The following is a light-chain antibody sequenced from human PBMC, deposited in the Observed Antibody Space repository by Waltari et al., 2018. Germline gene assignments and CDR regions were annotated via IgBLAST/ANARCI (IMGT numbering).Light chain of an antibody. CDR1: ESIDTS. CDR3: QQSYTTPLT. V-gene: IGKV1-39*01. J-gene: IGKJ3*01. Sequence: DIRMTQSPSSLSASVGDRVTITCRASESIDTSLNWYQHKPGKAPEPLIYAASTLHGGVPSMFSGSGSGTDFTLTISSLQPEDFAAYSCQQSYTTPLTFGPGTKVDSK. CDR2: AAS.